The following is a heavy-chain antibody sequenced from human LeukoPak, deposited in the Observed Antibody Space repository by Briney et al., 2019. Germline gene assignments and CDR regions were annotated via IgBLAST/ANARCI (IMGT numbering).Heavy chain of an antibody. CDR3: ATANNTWSGYKYGMDV. Sequence: ASVKVSCKASGYTFTSYDIDWVRQAAGQGLEWMGWMNPNSGNTGYAQKFQGRVTMTRNTAISTAYMELSSLRSEDTAVYYCATANNTWSGYKYGMDVWGQGTTVTVSS. D-gene: IGHD1/OR15-1a*01. J-gene: IGHJ6*02. CDR1: GYTFTSYD. CDR2: MNPNSGNT. V-gene: IGHV1-8*01.